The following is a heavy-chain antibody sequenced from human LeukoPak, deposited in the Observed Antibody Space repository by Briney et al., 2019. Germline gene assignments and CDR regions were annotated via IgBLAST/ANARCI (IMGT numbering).Heavy chain of an antibody. D-gene: IGHD3-22*01. CDR3: ASGHRYYDSSGYYPYFDY. Sequence: SVTVSFKASGGTFICYAISWVRQAPGQGLEWMGGIILIFGTANYAQKFQGRVTITADESTSTAYMELSSLRSEDTAVYYWASGHRYYDSSGYYPYFDYWGQGTLVTVSS. J-gene: IGHJ4*02. V-gene: IGHV1-69*01. CDR2: IILIFGTA. CDR1: GGTFICYA.